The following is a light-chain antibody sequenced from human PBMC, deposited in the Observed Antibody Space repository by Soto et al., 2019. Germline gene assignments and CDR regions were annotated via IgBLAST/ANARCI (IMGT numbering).Light chain of an antibody. CDR3: HVWDSGSEFFGVV. V-gene: IGLV3-21*04. CDR1: NIGSKS. Sequence: SYELTQPPSVSVAPGKTARIACGGNNIGSKSVHWYQQKPGQAPVRVINYDRDRPSGIPERFSGSNAGNTATLTISRVEAGDEADYYCHVWDSGSEFFGVVFGGGTQLTVL. J-gene: IGLJ2*01. CDR2: YDR.